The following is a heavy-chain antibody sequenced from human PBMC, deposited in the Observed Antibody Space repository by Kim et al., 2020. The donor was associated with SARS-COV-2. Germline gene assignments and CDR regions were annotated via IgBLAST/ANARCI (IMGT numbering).Heavy chain of an antibody. V-gene: IGHV3-30*01. CDR3: ARDWGYDSSGHLSHGDF. Sequence: VEGRFTISRDNSKNTVFLQMDNLRAEDTAVYYCARDWGYDSSGHLSHGDFWGQGTLVTVSS. J-gene: IGHJ4*02. D-gene: IGHD3-22*01.